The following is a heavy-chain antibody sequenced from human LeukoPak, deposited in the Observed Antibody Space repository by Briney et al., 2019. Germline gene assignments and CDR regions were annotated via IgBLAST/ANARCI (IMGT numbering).Heavy chain of an antibody. Sequence: GGSLRLSCAASGFTFSNYGMSWVRQAPGKGLEWVSAINGGGVTTYYADSVKGRLTISRDNSKNTLYLQMNSLRVEDAAVYYCARRLSGNSPFDLWGQGTLVTVSS. CDR2: INGGGVTT. J-gene: IGHJ4*02. CDR3: ARRLSGNSPFDL. V-gene: IGHV3-23*01. D-gene: IGHD2-15*01. CDR1: GFTFSNYG.